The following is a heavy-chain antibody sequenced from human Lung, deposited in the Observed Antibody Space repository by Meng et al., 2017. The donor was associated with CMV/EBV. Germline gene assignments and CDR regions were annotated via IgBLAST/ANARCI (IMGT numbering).Heavy chain of an antibody. D-gene: IGHD3-16*01. CDR1: GFTFRSYN. V-gene: IGHV3-48*04. J-gene: IGHJ6*02. CDR2: ISFSSSII. Sequence: GEXXKTSCEASGFTFRSYNMNWVRQAPGKGLEWVSYISFSSSIIHYADSVKGRFTISRDNARDSLYLQMNSLRAEDTAVYFCAGYASSSYGMGVWGQGTTVTVSS. CDR3: AGYASSSYGMGV.